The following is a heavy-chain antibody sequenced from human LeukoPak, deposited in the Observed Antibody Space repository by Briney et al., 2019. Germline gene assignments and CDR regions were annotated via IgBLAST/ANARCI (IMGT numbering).Heavy chain of an antibody. V-gene: IGHV1-24*01. CDR3: ARGGPAMVWLLGEAFDS. D-gene: IGHD3-3*01. CDR2: FDPEGGET. CDR1: GYTLIELS. Sequence: ASVKVSCKVSGYTLIELSMHWVRQAPGKGLEWMGGFDPEGGETIYAQKFQGRVTMTEDTSPDTAYMELSGLPSEDAAVCILARGGPAMVWLLGEAFDSWGQGTMVSVSS. J-gene: IGHJ3*02.